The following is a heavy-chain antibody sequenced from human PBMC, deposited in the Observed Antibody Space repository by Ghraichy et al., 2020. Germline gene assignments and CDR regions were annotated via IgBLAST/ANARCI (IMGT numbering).Heavy chain of an antibody. CDR3: ARSDYCSGGSCEAFYFDY. D-gene: IGHD2-15*01. CDR1: GGSISSGDYY. Sequence: SETLSLTCTVSGGSISSGDYYWSWIRQPPGKGLEWIGYIYYSGSTYYNPSLKSRVTISVDTSKNQFSLKLSSVTAADTAVYYCARSDYCSGGSCEAFYFDYWGQGTLVTVSS. CDR2: IYYSGST. V-gene: IGHV4-30-4*01. J-gene: IGHJ4*02.